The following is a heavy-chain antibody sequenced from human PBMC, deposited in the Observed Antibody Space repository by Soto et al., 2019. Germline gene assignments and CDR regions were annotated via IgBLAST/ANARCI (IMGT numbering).Heavy chain of an antibody. D-gene: IGHD3-10*01. Sequence: SETLSLTCTVSGGSISSYDWSWIRQPPGKGLEWNGFIHHSGSTSYNPSLESRASISIDTSESQFSLNLTSVTVADTAVYYCARRPTGSGSSFFDYWGPGTLVTVSS. CDR2: IHHSGST. V-gene: IGHV4-59*12. J-gene: IGHJ4*02. CDR1: GGSISSYD. CDR3: ARRPTGSGSSFFDY.